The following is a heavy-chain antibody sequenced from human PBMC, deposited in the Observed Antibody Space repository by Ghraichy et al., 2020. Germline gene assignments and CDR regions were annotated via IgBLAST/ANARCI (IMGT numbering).Heavy chain of an antibody. CDR1: GFTVSSNY. Sequence: GGSLRLSCAASGFTVSSNYMSWVRQAPGKGLEWVSVIYSGGSTYYADSVKGRFTISRDNSKNTLYLQMNSLRAEDTAVYYCARGGGYDILTGFGGDDAFDIWGQGTMVTVSS. CDR2: IYSGGST. J-gene: IGHJ3*02. V-gene: IGHV3-66*02. CDR3: ARGGGYDILTGFGGDDAFDI. D-gene: IGHD3-9*01.